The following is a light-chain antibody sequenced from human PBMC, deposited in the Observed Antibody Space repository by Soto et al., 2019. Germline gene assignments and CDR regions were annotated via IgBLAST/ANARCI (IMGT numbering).Light chain of an antibody. Sequence: SALTQPASVSGSPGQSITISCTGTSSDVGSYNLVSWYQQHPGKAPKLMIYEVSKWPSGISNRFSGSKSGNTASLTISGLQAEDEGDYYCCSYAGSHYVFGTGTKVTVL. CDR1: SSDVGSYNL. V-gene: IGLV2-23*02. CDR2: EVS. J-gene: IGLJ1*01. CDR3: CSYAGSHYV.